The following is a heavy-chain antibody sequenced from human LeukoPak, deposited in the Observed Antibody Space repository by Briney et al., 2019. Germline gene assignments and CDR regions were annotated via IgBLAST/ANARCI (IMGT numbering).Heavy chain of an antibody. CDR2: IKQDGSEK. D-gene: IGHD4-17*01. J-gene: IGHJ4*02. CDR3: VRYRDGEYDF. CDR1: GFIFSTHW. Sequence: SGGSLRLSCAGPGFIFSTHWMIWVRQAPGKGLEWVANIKQDGSEKYYVDSVKGRFTISRDNTKSSMYLEMNSLRAEDTAVYYCVRYRDGEYDFWGQGTLVTVSS. V-gene: IGHV3-7*01.